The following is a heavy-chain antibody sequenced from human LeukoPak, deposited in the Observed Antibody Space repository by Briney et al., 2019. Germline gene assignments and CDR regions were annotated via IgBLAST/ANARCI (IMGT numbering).Heavy chain of an antibody. D-gene: IGHD3-16*01. J-gene: IGHJ4*02. CDR1: GFIFSNYA. CDR2: IKGNGFDT. V-gene: IGHV3-23*01. CDR3: AKDTGPLMITFGGVVISYFDY. Sequence: GGSLRLSCAGSGFIFSNYAMSWVRQAPGKGLEWVSGIKGNGFDTYYADSVKGRFTVSRDNSKNTLSLQINSLSAEDTAVYYCAKDTGPLMITFGGVVISYFDYWGQGALVTVSS.